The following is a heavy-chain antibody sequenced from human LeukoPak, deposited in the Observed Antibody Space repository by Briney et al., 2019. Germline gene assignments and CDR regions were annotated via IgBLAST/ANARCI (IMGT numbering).Heavy chain of an antibody. CDR2: INQDGSVK. CDR1: GFTFSGSW. D-gene: IGHD1-26*01. Sequence: GGSLRLSCAVSGFTFSGSWMTWVRQAPGKGLECVANINQDGSVKNYVDSVKGRFIISRHNARNSLYLQMNTLRDDDTAIYYCVREGWSTFYDYWGQGTLVTVSS. V-gene: IGHV3-7*01. CDR3: VREGWSTFYDY. J-gene: IGHJ4*02.